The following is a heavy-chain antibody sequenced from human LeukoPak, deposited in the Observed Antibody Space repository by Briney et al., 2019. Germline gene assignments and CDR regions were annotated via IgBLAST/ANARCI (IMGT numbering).Heavy chain of an antibody. J-gene: IGHJ3*02. CDR1: GFSFSTIY. CDR3: ARDPYRFAFDI. V-gene: IGHV3-7*03. CDR2: INVDGTAE. Sequence: PGGSLRLSCAASGFSFSTIYMSWVRQTPGQGLGWVANINVDGTAEYYVGSVKGRFTISRDNAKNSLYLQMNSLRAEDTAVYYCARDPYRFAFDIWGQGTVVLVSS. D-gene: IGHD1-26*01.